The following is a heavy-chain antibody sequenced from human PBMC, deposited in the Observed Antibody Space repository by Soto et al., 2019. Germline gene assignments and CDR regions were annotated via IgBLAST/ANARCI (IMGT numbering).Heavy chain of an antibody. CDR2: LSGGGDTK. D-gene: IGHD3-10*01. CDR3: AKGRGGSGSLTPRVDF. CDR1: GFTFNSYA. V-gene: IGHV3-23*01. J-gene: IGHJ4*02. Sequence: EVQLLEAGGGLVQPGGSLRLSCAAFGFTFNSYAMTWVRQAPGRGLEGVSALSGGGDTKSYADSVKGRFTVSSDGSKNTLYLQMSSLRAEDTALYYCAKGRGGSGSLTPRVDFWGQGTLVTVSS.